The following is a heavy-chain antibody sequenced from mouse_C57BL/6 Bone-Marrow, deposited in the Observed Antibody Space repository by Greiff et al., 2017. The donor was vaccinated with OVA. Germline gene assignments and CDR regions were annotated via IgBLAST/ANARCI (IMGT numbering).Heavy chain of an antibody. J-gene: IGHJ1*03. CDR2: IDPEDGDT. V-gene: IGHV14-1*01. Sequence: SGAELVRPGASVKLSCTASGFNIKDYYMHWVKQRPEQGLEWIGRIDPEDGDTEYAPKFQGKATMTADTSSNTAYLQLSSLTSEDTAVYYCTPYGSSYDWYFDVWGTGTTVTVSS. CDR3: TPYGSSYDWYFDV. CDR1: GFNIKDYY. D-gene: IGHD1-1*01.